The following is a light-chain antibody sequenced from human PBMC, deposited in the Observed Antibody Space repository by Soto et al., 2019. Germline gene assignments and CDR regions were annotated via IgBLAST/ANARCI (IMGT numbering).Light chain of an antibody. V-gene: IGKV2-28*01. CDR2: LGS. CDR3: MQALPTWT. CDR1: QSLLHSNGYNY. Sequence: DIVMPQSPLSLPFTPGEPASISCRSSQSLLHSNGYNYLDWYLQKPGQSPQLLIYLGSNRASGVPDRFSGSGSGTDFTLKSSRVEAEDVGVYYCMQALPTWTFGQGTKVEIK. J-gene: IGKJ1*01.